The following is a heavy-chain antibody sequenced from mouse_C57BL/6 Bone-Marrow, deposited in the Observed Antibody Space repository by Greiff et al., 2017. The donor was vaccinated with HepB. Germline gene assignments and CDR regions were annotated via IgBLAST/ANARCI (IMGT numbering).Heavy chain of an antibody. D-gene: IGHD2-4*01. V-gene: IGHV5-12*01. CDR2: ISNGGGST. CDR3: ARQDDYAFAY. CDR1: GFTFSDYY. Sequence: EVKLMESGGGLVQPGGSLKLSCAASGFTFSDYYMYWVRQTPEKRLEWVAYISNGGGSTYYPDTVKGRFTISRDNAKNTLYLQMSRLKSEDTAMYYCARQDDYAFAYWGQGTLVTVSA. J-gene: IGHJ3*01.